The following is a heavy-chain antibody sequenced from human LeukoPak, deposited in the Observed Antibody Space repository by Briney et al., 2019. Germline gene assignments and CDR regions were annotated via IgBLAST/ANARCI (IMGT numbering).Heavy chain of an antibody. J-gene: IGHJ4*02. CDR1: GGSISSYY. CDR2: IYYSGRT. V-gene: IGHV4-59*12. Sequence: PSETLSLTCSVSGGSISSYYWSWIRQPPGKGLEWIGYIYYSGRTNYNPSLKSRVTISVDTSKNQFSLTLSSVTAADTAVYYCARGPHFWSGYSYDYWGQGTLVTVSS. D-gene: IGHD3-3*02. CDR3: ARGPHFWSGYSYDY.